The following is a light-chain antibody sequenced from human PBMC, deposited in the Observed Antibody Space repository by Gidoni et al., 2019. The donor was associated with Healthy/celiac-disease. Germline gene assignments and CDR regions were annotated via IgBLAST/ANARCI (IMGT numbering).Light chain of an antibody. Sequence: DIQMTQSPSSLSASVGDRVTITCRASQRISSYLNWYQQKPGKAPKLLIYAASSLQSGVPSRFRGSGSWTDFTLTIICLQPEDFATYYCQQSYSTPMYTFGQGTKLEIK. V-gene: IGKV1-39*01. J-gene: IGKJ2*01. CDR3: QQSYSTPMYT. CDR2: AAS. CDR1: QRISSY.